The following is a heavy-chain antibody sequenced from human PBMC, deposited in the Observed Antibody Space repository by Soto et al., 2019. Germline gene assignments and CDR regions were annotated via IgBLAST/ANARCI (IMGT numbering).Heavy chain of an antibody. J-gene: IGHJ4*02. CDR1: GGSISSSSYY. Sequence: SETLSLTCTASGGSISSSSYYWGWIRQPPGKGLEWIGSIYYSGSTYYNPSLKSRVTISVDTSKNQFSLKLSSVTAADTAVYYCARPVAGVAVYWGQGTLVTVSS. CDR2: IYYSGST. CDR3: ARPVAGVAVY. V-gene: IGHV4-39*01. D-gene: IGHD2-15*01.